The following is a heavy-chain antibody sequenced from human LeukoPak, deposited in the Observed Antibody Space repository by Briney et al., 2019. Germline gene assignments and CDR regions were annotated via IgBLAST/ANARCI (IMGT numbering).Heavy chain of an antibody. Sequence: GGSLRLSCAASGFTFSSYSMNWVRQAPGKGLEWVSAISGSGGSTYYADSVKGRFTISRDNSKNTLYLQMNSLRAEDTAVYYCAKALQSTVDYWGQGTLVTVSS. V-gene: IGHV3-23*01. CDR1: GFTFSSYS. J-gene: IGHJ4*02. D-gene: IGHD4-17*01. CDR2: ISGSGGST. CDR3: AKALQSTVDY.